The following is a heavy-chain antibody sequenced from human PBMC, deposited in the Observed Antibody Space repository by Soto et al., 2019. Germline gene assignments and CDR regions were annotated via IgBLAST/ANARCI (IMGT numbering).Heavy chain of an antibody. J-gene: IGHJ4*02. CDR3: ATLTTVTSPYYFDY. CDR2: ISYDGSNK. Sequence: QVQLVESGGGVVQPGRSLRLSCAASGFTFSSYGMHWVRQAPGKGLEWVAVISYDGSNKYYADSVKGRFTISRDNSKNTLYLQMNSLRAEDTAVYYCATLTTVTSPYYFDYWGQGTLVTVSS. V-gene: IGHV3-30*03. CDR1: GFTFSSYG. D-gene: IGHD4-17*01.